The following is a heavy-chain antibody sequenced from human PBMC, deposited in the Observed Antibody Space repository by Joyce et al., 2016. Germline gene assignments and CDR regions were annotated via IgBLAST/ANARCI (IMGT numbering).Heavy chain of an antibody. D-gene: IGHD3-3*01. J-gene: IGHJ4*02. Sequence: EVQLLESGGGLVQPGGSLRLSCAASGFTFSSYAMSWGRQAPWKGLEWVSTIRASGGSTYYADSVRGRFTISRDNSEDSLYLHMNSLRAEDTAVYYCATWAPTNYDFWSGYSYYFDNWGQGTLVTVSS. CDR3: ATWAPTNYDFWSGYSYYFDN. CDR2: IRASGGST. V-gene: IGHV3-23*01. CDR1: GFTFSSYA.